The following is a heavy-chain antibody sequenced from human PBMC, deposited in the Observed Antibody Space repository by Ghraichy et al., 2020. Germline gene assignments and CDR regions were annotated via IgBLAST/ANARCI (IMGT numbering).Heavy chain of an antibody. V-gene: IGHV4-39*01. CDR1: GGSISSSNYY. Sequence: ESLNISCTVSGGSISSSNYYWGWIRQPPGKGLEWICSIYYSGSTYYSPSLKHRVTISVDTSKNPFSLRLSSVTTADTAVYYCTKTYYDILTASFDPWGQGTLVTVSS. J-gene: IGHJ5*02. D-gene: IGHD3-9*01. CDR2: IYYSGST. CDR3: TKTYYDILTASFDP.